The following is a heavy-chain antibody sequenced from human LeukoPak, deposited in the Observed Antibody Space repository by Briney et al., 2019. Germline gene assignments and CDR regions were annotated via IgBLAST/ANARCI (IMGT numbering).Heavy chain of an antibody. J-gene: IGHJ5*02. D-gene: IGHD6-13*01. V-gene: IGHV4-59*01. Sequence: PSETLSLTCTVSGVSISSYYWSWVRQPPGKGLEWVGYIYYSGSTNYNPSLKSRVTISVDTSKNQFSLKLSSVTAADTAVYYCARGGGSSWYNWFDPWGQGTLVTVSS. CDR2: IYYSGST. CDR1: GVSISSYY. CDR3: ARGGGSSWYNWFDP.